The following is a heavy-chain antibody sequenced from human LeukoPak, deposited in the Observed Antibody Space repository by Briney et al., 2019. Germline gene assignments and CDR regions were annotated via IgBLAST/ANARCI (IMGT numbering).Heavy chain of an antibody. J-gene: IGHJ4*02. V-gene: IGHV3-53*01. D-gene: IGHD2-2*01. CDR1: GFTVSSNY. CDR2: IYSGGST. CDR3: ATLIRGYCSSTSCDPGDYFDY. Sequence: GSLRLSCAASGFTVSSNYMSWVRQAPGKGLEWVSVIYSGGSTYYADSVKGRFTISRDNSKNTLYLQVNSLRAEDTAVYYCATLIRGYCSSTSCDPGDYFDYWGQGTLVTVSS.